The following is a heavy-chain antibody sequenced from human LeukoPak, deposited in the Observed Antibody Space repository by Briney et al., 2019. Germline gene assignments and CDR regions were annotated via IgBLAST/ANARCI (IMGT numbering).Heavy chain of an antibody. CDR3: ARDDYDILTGYYGWDYYYYGMDV. CDR2: IIPILGIA. Sequence: ASVKVSCRASGGTFSSYAISWGRQPPGQGLEWMGRIIPILGIANYAQKFQGRVTITADKSTNTAYMELSSLRSEDTAVYYCARDDYDILTGYYGWDYYYYGMDVWGQGTTVTVSS. D-gene: IGHD3-9*01. J-gene: IGHJ6*02. CDR1: GGTFSSYA. V-gene: IGHV1-69*04.